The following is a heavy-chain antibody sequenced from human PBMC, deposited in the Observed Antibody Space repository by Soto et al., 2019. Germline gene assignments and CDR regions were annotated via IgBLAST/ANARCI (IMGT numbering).Heavy chain of an antibody. V-gene: IGHV1-69*04. Sequence: QVQLVQSGAEVRKPGSSVTVSCETSGDTFNNYVINWVRQAPGQGPEWMGRIIPIVGKTIYAQRFQGRVTITADKATTTVYMDLSSLRIDDTAVYFCAREGPSTSTGMDYWGQGSLVTVSS. J-gene: IGHJ4*02. D-gene: IGHD2-2*01. CDR3: AREGPSTSTGMDY. CDR1: GDTFNNYV. CDR2: IIPIVGKT.